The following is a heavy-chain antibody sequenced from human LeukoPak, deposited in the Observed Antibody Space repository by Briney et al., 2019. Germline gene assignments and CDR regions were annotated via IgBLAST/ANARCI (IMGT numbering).Heavy chain of an antibody. CDR3: ARLLYYYDSSGYFRDPNWFDP. Sequence: SETLSLTCTVSGGSISSYYWSWIRQPAGKGLEWIGRIYTSVSTNYNPSLKSRVTMSVDTSKNQFSLKLSSVTAADTAVYYCARLLYYYDSSGYFRDPNWFDPWGQGTLVTVSS. V-gene: IGHV4-4*07. CDR1: GGSISSYY. CDR2: IYTSVST. D-gene: IGHD3-22*01. J-gene: IGHJ5*02.